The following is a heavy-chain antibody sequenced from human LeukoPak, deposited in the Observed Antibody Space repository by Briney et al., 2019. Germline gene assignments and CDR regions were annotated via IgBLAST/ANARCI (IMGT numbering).Heavy chain of an antibody. CDR2: IYYSGGT. CDR1: GGSISPYY. CDR3: ASTIVVTAYAFDI. V-gene: IGHV4-59*08. Sequence: SETLSLTCTVSGGSISPYYWSWIRQPPGKGLEWIGYIYYSGGTNYSPSLKSRVIISLDTSKNQFSLKLSSVTAADTAVYYCASTIVVTAYAFDIWGQGTMVTVSS. D-gene: IGHD2-21*02. J-gene: IGHJ3*02.